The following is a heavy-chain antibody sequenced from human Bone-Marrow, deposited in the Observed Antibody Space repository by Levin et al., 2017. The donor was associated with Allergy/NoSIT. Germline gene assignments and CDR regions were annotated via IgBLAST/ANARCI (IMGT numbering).Heavy chain of an antibody. D-gene: IGHD2-15*01. V-gene: IGHV3-23*01. J-gene: IGHJ6*03. Sequence: GGSLRLSCAASGFTFSSYAMSWVRQAPGKGLEWVSAISGSGGSTYYADSVKGRFTISRDNSKNTLYLQMNSLRAEDTAVYYCAKAPVDYPGYYYDYYMDVWGKGTTVTVSS. CDR1: GFTFSSYA. CDR3: AKAPVDYPGYYYDYYMDV. CDR2: ISGSGGST.